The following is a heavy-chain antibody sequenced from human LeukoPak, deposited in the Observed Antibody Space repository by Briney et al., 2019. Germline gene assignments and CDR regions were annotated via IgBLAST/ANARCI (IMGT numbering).Heavy chain of an antibody. CDR3: AREHVGAARRVGNWFDP. V-gene: IGHV4-31*03. Sequence: SQTLSLTCTVSGGSISSGGYYWSWIRQHPGKGREWIGYIYYSGSTYYNPSLKSRVTISVDTSKNQFSLKLSSVTAADTAVYYCAREHVGAARRVGNWFDPWGQGTLVTVSS. D-gene: IGHD6-6*01. J-gene: IGHJ5*02. CDR1: GGSISSGGYY. CDR2: IYYSGST.